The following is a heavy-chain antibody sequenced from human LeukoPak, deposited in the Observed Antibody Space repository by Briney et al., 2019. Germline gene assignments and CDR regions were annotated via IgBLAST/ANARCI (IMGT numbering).Heavy chain of an antibody. V-gene: IGHV4-4*07. Sequence: SETLSLTCTVSGGSISSYYWSWIRQPPAKGLEWIGRIYTSGSTNYNTSLKSRVNISVDTTKNQFSLKLSSVTAADTAVYYCARYFPTSQLELLVWGVLSNWFDRWGQGTLVTVSS. D-gene: IGHD1-7*01. J-gene: IGHJ5*02. CDR1: GGSISSYY. CDR2: IYTSGST. CDR3: ARYFPTSQLELLVWGVLSNWFDR.